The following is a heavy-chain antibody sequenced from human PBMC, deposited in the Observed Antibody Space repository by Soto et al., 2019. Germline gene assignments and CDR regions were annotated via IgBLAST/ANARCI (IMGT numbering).Heavy chain of an antibody. CDR1: GYTLTELS. D-gene: IGHD4-17*01. Sequence: ASVKVSCKVSGYTLTELSMHWVRQAPGKGLEWMGGFDPEDGETIYAQKFQGRVTMTEDTSTDTAYMELSSLRSEDTAVYYCATDRLGDYGDYAGLLGAFDIWGQGTMVTVSS. CDR3: ATDRLGDYGDYAGLLGAFDI. V-gene: IGHV1-24*01. J-gene: IGHJ3*02. CDR2: FDPEDGET.